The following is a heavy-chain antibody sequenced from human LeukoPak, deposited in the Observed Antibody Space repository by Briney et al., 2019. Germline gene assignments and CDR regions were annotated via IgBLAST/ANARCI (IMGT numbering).Heavy chain of an antibody. J-gene: IGHJ4*02. CDR2: IYHRGTA. Sequence: SETLSLTCAVSGGSISSYYWTWIRQPPGKGLEWIGYIYHRGTANYNPSLKSRVTVSVDTSKNQFSLTLSSVTAADAAVYYCARAGDYYVSGSYLGYWGQGTLVTVSS. V-gene: IGHV4-59*01. D-gene: IGHD3-10*01. CDR3: ARAGDYYVSGSYLGY. CDR1: GGSISSYY.